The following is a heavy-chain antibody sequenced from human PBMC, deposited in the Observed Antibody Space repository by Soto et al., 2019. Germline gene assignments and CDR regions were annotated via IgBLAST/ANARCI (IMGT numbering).Heavy chain of an antibody. D-gene: IGHD3-3*01. Sequence: ASVKVSCKASGYTFTSYYMHWVRQAPGQGLEWMGIINPSGGSTSYAQKFQGRVTMTRDTSTSTVYMELSSLRSEDTAVYYCARSGAQVTIFGVVSRSDGEAFDIWGQGTMVTVSS. J-gene: IGHJ3*02. V-gene: IGHV1-46*01. CDR3: ARSGAQVTIFGVVSRSDGEAFDI. CDR2: INPSGGST. CDR1: GYTFTSYY.